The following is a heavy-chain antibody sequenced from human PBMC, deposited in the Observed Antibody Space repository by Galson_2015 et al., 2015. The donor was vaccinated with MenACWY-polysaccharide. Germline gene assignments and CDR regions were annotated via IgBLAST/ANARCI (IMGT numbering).Heavy chain of an antibody. CDR1: GFTFSGNW. Sequence: SLRLSCAASGFTFSGNWMHWVRQAPGKGLVWVSRTNSDGSSTSYADSVTGRFTISRDNAKNTMYLQKNSLRAEDTAVYYCGRAPTKGEFPFSGWYIDYWGQGSLVTVSS. D-gene: IGHD3-16*01. CDR3: GRAPTKGEFPFSGWYIDY. CDR2: TNSDGSST. J-gene: IGHJ4*02. V-gene: IGHV3-74*01.